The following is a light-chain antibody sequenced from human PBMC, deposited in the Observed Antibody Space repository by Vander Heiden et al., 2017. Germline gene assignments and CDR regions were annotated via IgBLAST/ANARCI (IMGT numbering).Light chain of an antibody. J-gene: IGKJ1*01. CDR3: QQTYSTPPT. Sequence: DIQMTQSPSSLSASVGDGVTITCRASQGISNYLNWYQQKPGKGPELLIYTASTLKRGVPSRFRGSGSGTDFTLSISSLQPTDFATYYCQQTYSTPPTFGQGTKVEIK. CDR1: QGISNY. V-gene: IGKV1-39*01. CDR2: TAS.